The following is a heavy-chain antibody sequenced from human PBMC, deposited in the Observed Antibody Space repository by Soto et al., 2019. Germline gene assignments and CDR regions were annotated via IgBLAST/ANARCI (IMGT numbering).Heavy chain of an antibody. D-gene: IGHD1-26*01. V-gene: IGHV3-30*03. CDR1: GFTFSSYG. J-gene: IGHJ4*02. CDR3: TRSEVGAYDY. CDR2: ISYDGSNK. Sequence: QVQLVESGGGVVQPGRSLRLSCAASGFTFSSYGMHWVRQAPGKGLEWVAVISYDGSNKYYADSVKGRFTISRDNSKNTLYLQMNSLIAEDTAVYYSTRSEVGAYDYWGQGTLVTVSS.